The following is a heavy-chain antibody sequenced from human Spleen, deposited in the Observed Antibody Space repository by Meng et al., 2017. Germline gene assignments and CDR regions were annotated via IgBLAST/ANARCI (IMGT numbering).Heavy chain of an antibody. D-gene: IGHD1-7*01. J-gene: IGHJ5*01. CDR3: AKDEELDSFGS. CDR1: GFTFNNYA. CDR2: IYSGGST. V-gene: IGHV3-23*03. Sequence: EVQLLESVGGLVQPGGSLRLSCAASGFTFNNYAMSWVRQAPGKGLEWVSVIYSGGSTYYADSVKGRFTISRDNSKNTLYLQMNSLRAEDTAIYYCAKDEELDSFGSWGQGTLVTVSS.